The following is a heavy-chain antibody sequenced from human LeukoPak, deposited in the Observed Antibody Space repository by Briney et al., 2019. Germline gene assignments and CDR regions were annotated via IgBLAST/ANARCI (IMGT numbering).Heavy chain of an antibody. Sequence: GGSLRLSCAASGFTFSTCSMNWVRQAPGKGLEWVSYISSSGNTRYYADSVKGRFTISRDNAKNSLYLQLNSLKTEDTALYYCARGFGTMILVIDCWGQGTLVTVSS. J-gene: IGHJ4*02. CDR2: ISSSGNTR. CDR1: GFTFSTCS. D-gene: IGHD3-22*01. V-gene: IGHV3-48*01. CDR3: ARGFGTMILVIDC.